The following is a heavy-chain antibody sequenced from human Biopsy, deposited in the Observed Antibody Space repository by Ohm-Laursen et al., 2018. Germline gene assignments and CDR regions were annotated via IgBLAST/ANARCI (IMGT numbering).Heavy chain of an antibody. J-gene: IGHJ6*02. Sequence: GTLSLTCLVYGESFNGYYWSWIRQTPGKGLEWIGEINHSGRTNYNPSLKSRVTISVDTSKNQFSLKVRSVTAADTAVYYCVRGVDYYDPYHYYALDVWGQGTTVTVSS. CDR1: GESFNGYY. D-gene: IGHD3-22*01. V-gene: IGHV4-34*01. CDR2: INHSGRT. CDR3: VRGVDYYDPYHYYALDV.